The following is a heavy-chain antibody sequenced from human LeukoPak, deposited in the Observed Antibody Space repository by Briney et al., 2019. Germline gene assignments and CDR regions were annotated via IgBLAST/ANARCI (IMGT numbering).Heavy chain of an antibody. Sequence: SETLSLTCTVSGGSISSSDFYWGWIRQPPGKGLEWIGSISYSGNTYYNPSLKSRVTISVDTSKNQFSLKLSSVTAADTAVYYCARGSGYCSRTSCYLYHFYSWGQGTLVTVSS. J-gene: IGHJ4*02. D-gene: IGHD2-2*01. CDR3: ARGSGYCSRTSCYLYHFYS. CDR2: ISYSGNT. V-gene: IGHV4-39*01. CDR1: GGSISSSDFY.